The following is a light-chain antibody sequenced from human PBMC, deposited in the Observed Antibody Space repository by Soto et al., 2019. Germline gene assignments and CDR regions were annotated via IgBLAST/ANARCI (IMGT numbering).Light chain of an antibody. CDR2: EVS. J-gene: IGLJ2*01. CDR1: SSDVGSYNL. V-gene: IGLV2-23*02. Sequence: SEVSRAGYECRSRGPSFTISCTGTSSDVGSYNLVSWYQQHPGKAPKLMIYEVSKRPSGVSNRFSGSKSGNTASLTISGLQAEDEADYYCCSFAGSSTFVVFGGGTKATVL. CDR3: CSFAGSSTFVV.